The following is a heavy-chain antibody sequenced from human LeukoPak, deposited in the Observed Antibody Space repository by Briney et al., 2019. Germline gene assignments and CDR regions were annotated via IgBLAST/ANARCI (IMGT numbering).Heavy chain of an antibody. Sequence: GESLKISCKGSGYSFTSYWIGWVRPMPGKGLEWMGIIYPGDSDTRYSPSFQGQVTISADKSISTAYLQWSSLKASDTAMYYCARLINYYGSGSYYGPRGTFDYWGQGTLVTVSS. CDR1: GYSFTSYW. D-gene: IGHD3-10*01. J-gene: IGHJ4*02. V-gene: IGHV5-51*01. CDR3: ARLINYYGSGSYYGPRGTFDY. CDR2: IYPGDSDT.